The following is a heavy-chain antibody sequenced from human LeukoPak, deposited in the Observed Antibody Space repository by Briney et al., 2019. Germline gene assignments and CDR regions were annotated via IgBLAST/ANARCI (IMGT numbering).Heavy chain of an antibody. V-gene: IGHV3-23*01. D-gene: IGHD3-16*02. CDR2: ISGSGGST. CDR3: AKGTFGGVIATDDY. CDR1: GFAFSSYA. J-gene: IGHJ4*02. Sequence: GGSLRLSCAASGFAFSSYAMSWVRQAPGKGLEWVSAISGSGGSTYYADSVKGRFTISRDNSKNTLYLQMNSLRAEDTAVYYCAKGTFGGVIATDDYWGQGTLVTVSS.